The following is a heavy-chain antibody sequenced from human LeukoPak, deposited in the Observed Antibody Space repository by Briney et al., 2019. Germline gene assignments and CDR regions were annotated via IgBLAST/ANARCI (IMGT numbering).Heavy chain of an antibody. Sequence: PSETLSLTCTVSSGSINSDSYYWGWIRQPPGKGLEWIGSVYYKGTTQYNPSLKSRATMSVDTSNNRFSLSLTSATAADTGMYFCARWSSSWENNWFDPWGQGILVTVSS. CDR3: ARWSSSWENNWFDP. CDR2: VYYKGTT. J-gene: IGHJ5*02. V-gene: IGHV4-39*07. CDR1: SGSINSDSYY. D-gene: IGHD6-13*01.